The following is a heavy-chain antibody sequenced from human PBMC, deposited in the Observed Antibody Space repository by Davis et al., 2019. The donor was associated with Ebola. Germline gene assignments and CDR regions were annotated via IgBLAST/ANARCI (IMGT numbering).Heavy chain of an antibody. Sequence: ASVKVSCKASGYTFTSYGISWVRQAPGQGLEWMGWIGAYNGNTNYAQKFQGRVTITADKSTSTAYMELRSLRSDDTAVYYCARGVTMVRGTFWCDYWGQGTLVTVSS. J-gene: IGHJ4*02. CDR2: IGAYNGNT. CDR3: ARGVTMVRGTFWCDY. D-gene: IGHD3-10*01. V-gene: IGHV1-18*01. CDR1: GYTFTSYG.